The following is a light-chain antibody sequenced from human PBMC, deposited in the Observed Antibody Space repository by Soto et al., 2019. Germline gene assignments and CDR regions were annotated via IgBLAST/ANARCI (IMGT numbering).Light chain of an antibody. Sequence: QSVLPQPPSVSGAPGQRVTISCTGSSSNIGAGYDVHWYQQLPGTAPKLLIYGNNNRPSGVPDRFSGSKSGTSASLAITGLLPEDEADYYCQSHDTSLSGSRVFGTGTKVTVL. CDR1: SSNIGAGYD. V-gene: IGLV1-40*01. CDR3: QSHDTSLSGSRV. CDR2: GNN. J-gene: IGLJ1*01.